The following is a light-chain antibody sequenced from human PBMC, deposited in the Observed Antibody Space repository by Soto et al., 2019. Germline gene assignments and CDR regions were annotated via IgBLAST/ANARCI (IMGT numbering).Light chain of an antibody. J-gene: IGKJ4*01. CDR1: QSISSN. Sequence: MTQSPAILSVSPGERATLSCRANQSISSNLAWYQQKPGQAPRLLIYGAATRATGIPARFSGSGSGTDFTLTINSLQSEDFAVYYCQMYNNWVGTFGGGPTVDI. CDR2: GAA. CDR3: QMYNNWVGT. V-gene: IGKV3-15*01.